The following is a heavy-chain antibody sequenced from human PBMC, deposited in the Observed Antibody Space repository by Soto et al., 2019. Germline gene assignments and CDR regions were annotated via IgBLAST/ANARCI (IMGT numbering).Heavy chain of an antibody. Sequence: PSETLSLTCAVYGGSFSGYYWSWIRQPPGKGLEWIGEINHSGSTNYNPSLKSRVTISVDTSKNQFSLKLSSVTAADTAVYYCARAMVRGVIPFDPWGQGTLVTVSS. V-gene: IGHV4-34*01. CDR2: INHSGST. CDR1: GGSFSGYY. CDR3: ARAMVRGVIPFDP. J-gene: IGHJ5*02. D-gene: IGHD3-10*01.